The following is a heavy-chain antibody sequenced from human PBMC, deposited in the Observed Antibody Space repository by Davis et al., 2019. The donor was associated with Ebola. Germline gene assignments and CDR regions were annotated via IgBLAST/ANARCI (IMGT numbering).Heavy chain of an antibody. D-gene: IGHD1-14*01. CDR2: IYYSGST. CDR1: GGSISSYY. Sequence: PSETLSLTCTVSGGSISSYYWSWIRQPPGKGLEWIGYIYYSGSTNYNPSLKSRVTISVDTSKNQFSLKLSSVTAADTAVYYCANRGMDVWGQGTTVTVSS. V-gene: IGHV4-59*01. J-gene: IGHJ6*02. CDR3: ANRGMDV.